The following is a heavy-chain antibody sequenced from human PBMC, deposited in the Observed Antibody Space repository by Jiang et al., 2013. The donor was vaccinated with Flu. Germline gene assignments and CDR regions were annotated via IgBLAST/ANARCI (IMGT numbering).Heavy chain of an antibody. CDR2: IYYSGST. CDR3: ARGYYDILTGPLRPMDV. D-gene: IGHD3-9*01. CDR1: GGSISSGGYY. Sequence: PGLVKPSQTLSLTCTVSGGSISSGGYYWSWIRQHPGKGLEWIGYIYYSGSTYYNPSLESLVTISVDTSKNQFSLKLSSVTAADTAVYYCARGYYDILTGPLRPMDVWGKGTTVTVSS. J-gene: IGHJ6*04. V-gene: IGHV4-31*01.